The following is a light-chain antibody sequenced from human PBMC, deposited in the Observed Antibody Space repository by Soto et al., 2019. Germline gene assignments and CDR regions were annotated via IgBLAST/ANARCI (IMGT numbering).Light chain of an antibody. V-gene: IGKV1-12*01. CDR2: AAS. Sequence: DIQMTQSPSSVSASVGDRVTITCRASQGINSWLVWYQQKPGKAPKLLIYAASSLQSGVPSRFSGSGSGTDFTLIISSLQPEDFATYYCQQANSFPFTFGPGTKVDVK. CDR3: QQANSFPFT. J-gene: IGKJ3*01. CDR1: QGINSW.